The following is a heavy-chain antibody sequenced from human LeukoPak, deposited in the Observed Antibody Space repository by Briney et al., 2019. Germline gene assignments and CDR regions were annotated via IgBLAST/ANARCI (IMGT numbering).Heavy chain of an antibody. Sequence: SETLSLTCAVSGYSISSSTWWGWIRQPPGKGLEWIGYIYYSGSIYYNPSLKSRVTMSVDTSQNQFSLKLRSVTAADTAVYYCAKIGYCRTTTCSGASDYWGQGTLVTVS. V-gene: IGHV4-28*05. J-gene: IGHJ4*02. CDR3: AKIGYCRTTTCSGASDY. CDR1: GYSISSSTW. CDR2: IYYSGSI. D-gene: IGHD2-2*03.